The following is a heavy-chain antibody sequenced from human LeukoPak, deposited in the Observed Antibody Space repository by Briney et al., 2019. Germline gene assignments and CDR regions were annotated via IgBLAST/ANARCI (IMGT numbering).Heavy chain of an antibody. CDR1: GGTFSSYA. CDR3: ARDRAPVLRFLEWPYIWFDP. D-gene: IGHD3-3*01. CDR2: IIPIFGTA. V-gene: IGHV1-69*01. Sequence: VASVKVSCKASGGTFSSYAISWVRQAPGQGLELMGGIIPIFGTANYAQKFQGRVTITADESTSTAYMELSSLRSEDTAVYYCARDRAPVLRFLEWPYIWFDPWGQGTLVTVSS. J-gene: IGHJ5*02.